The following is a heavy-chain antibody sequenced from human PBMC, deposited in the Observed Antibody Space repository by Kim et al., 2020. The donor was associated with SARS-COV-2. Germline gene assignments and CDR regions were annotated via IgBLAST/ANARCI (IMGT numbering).Heavy chain of an antibody. CDR2: FDPEDGET. CDR3: ATAPFDSTLGHPYGMDV. J-gene: IGHJ6*02. D-gene: IGHD3-3*01. V-gene: IGHV1-24*01. CDR1: GYTLTELS. Sequence: ASVKVSCKVSGYTLTELSMHWVRQAPGKGLEWMGGFDPEDGETIYAQKFQGRVTMTEDTSTDTAYMELSSLRSEDTAVYYCATAPFDSTLGHPYGMDVWGQGTTVTVSS.